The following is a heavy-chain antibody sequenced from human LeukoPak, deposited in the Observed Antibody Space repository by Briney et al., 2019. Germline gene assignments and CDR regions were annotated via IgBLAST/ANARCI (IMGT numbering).Heavy chain of an antibody. Sequence: GASVKVSCKASGYTFTSYYMHWVRQAPGQGLEWMGIINPSSGSTSYAQKFQGRVTMTRDTSTSTVYMELSSLRSEDTAVYYCASLFQFYGYPTDAFDIWGQGTMVTVSS. CDR1: GYTFTSYY. CDR2: INPSSGST. V-gene: IGHV1-46*01. CDR3: ASLFQFYGYPTDAFDI. D-gene: IGHD5-18*01. J-gene: IGHJ3*02.